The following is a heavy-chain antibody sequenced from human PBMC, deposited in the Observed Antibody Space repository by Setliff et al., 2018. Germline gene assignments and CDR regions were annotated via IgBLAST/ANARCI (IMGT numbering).Heavy chain of an antibody. CDR3: TSAKLERRTGHHYYMDV. CDR2: IKQDGSQK. CDR1: GFTFGSYW. J-gene: IGHJ6*03. V-gene: IGHV3-7*03. Sequence: GGSLRLSCAASGFTFGSYWMSWVRQAPGKGLEWVANIKQDGSQKYYVDSVKGRFTISRDSARNSLYLHMNSLSDEDTAVYYCTSAKLERRTGHHYYMDVWGKGTTVTVSS. D-gene: IGHD1-1*01.